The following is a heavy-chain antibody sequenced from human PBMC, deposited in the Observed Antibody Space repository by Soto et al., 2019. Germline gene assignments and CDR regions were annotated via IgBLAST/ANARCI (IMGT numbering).Heavy chain of an antibody. V-gene: IGHV4-39*01. CDR1: GGSISSSSYY. D-gene: IGHD3-3*01. CDR2: IYYSGST. CDR3: ARHHPPYYDFWSGYLDTVFDYGMDV. J-gene: IGHJ6*02. Sequence: PSETLSLTCTVSGGSISSSSYYWGWIRQPPGKGLEWIGSIYYSGSTYYNPSLKSRVTISVDTSKNQFSLKLSSVTAADKAVYYCARHHPPYYDFWSGYLDTVFDYGMDVWGQGTTVTSP.